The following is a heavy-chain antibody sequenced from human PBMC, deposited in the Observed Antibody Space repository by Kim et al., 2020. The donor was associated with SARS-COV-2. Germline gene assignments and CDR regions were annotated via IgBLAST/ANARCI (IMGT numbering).Heavy chain of an antibody. Sequence: SVKVSCKASGGTFSSYAISWVRQAPGQGLEWMGGIIPIFGTANYAQKFQGRVTITADESTSTAYMELSSLRSEDTAVYYCARGDYYYGSGSYYKATTADYWGQGTLVTVSS. J-gene: IGHJ4*02. CDR3: ARGDYYYGSGSYYKATTADY. D-gene: IGHD3-10*01. V-gene: IGHV1-69*13. CDR1: GGTFSSYA. CDR2: IIPIFGTA.